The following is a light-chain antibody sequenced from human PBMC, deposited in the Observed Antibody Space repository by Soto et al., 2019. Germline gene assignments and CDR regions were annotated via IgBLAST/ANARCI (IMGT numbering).Light chain of an antibody. Sequence: EIVLTQSPGTLSLSPGERATLSCRASQSVSSSYLAWYQQKPGQAPRLLIYAASIRATGVPARFSGSGSGTDFTLTISSLQPEDFATYYCQQSYSTLTWTFGQGTKVDIK. CDR2: AAS. J-gene: IGKJ1*01. CDR1: QSVSSSY. V-gene: IGKV3-20*01. CDR3: QQSYSTLTWT.